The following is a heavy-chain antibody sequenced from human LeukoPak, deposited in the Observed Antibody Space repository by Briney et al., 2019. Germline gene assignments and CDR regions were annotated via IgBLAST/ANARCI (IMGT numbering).Heavy chain of an antibody. J-gene: IGHJ4*02. V-gene: IGHV3-48*01. CDR1: GFTFSSYS. Sequence: GGSLRLSCAASGFTFSSYSMNWVRQAPGKGLEWVSYISSSSTIYYADSVKGRFTISRDNAKNSLYLQMNSLRAEDTAMYFCARETRGSYVPGLDYWGQGTLVTVSS. CDR2: ISSSSTI. CDR3: ARETRGSYVPGLDY. D-gene: IGHD1-26*01.